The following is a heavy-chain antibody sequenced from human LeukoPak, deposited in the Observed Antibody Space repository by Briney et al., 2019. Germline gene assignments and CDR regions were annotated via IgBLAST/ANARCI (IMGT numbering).Heavy chain of an antibody. CDR2: IGTAGDT. D-gene: IGHD2-2*01. CDR3: ARQGYCSSTSCSYNWFDP. Sequence: PGGSLRLSCAASGFTFKSYDMHWVRQAAGEGLEWVSAIGTAGDTYYPGSVKGRFTISRENAKNSLYLQMNSLRAGDTAVYYCARQGYCSSTSCSYNWFDPWGQGTLVTVSS. J-gene: IGHJ5*02. V-gene: IGHV3-13*01. CDR1: GFTFKSYD.